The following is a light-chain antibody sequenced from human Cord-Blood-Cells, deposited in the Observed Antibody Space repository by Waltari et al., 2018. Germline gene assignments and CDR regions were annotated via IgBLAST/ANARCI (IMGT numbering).Light chain of an antibody. CDR2: WAS. CDR3: QQYYSTPWT. CDR1: PSVLYSSNNKNY. V-gene: IGKV4-1*01. Sequence: DIVMTQSPDSLAVSLGERVTLNCKSSPSVLYSSNNKNYLAWYQQKPGQPPKLLIYWASTRESGVPDRFSGSGSGTDFTLTISSLQAEDVAVYYCQQYYSTPWTFGQGTKVEIK. J-gene: IGKJ1*01.